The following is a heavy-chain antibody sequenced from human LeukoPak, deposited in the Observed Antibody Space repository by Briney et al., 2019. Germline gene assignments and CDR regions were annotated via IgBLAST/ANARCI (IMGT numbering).Heavy chain of an antibody. J-gene: IGHJ4*02. CDR2: IKPDGSEK. Sequence: GGSLRLTCAASGFSFSSSWMSWVRQAPGKGLECVANIKPDGSEKYYVDSVKGRFTISRDNAKNSLYLQMNSLRAEDTALYYCAKNRDDYGDYFDYWGQGTLVTVSS. V-gene: IGHV3-7*03. D-gene: IGHD4-17*01. CDR1: GFSFSSSW. CDR3: AKNRDDYGDYFDY.